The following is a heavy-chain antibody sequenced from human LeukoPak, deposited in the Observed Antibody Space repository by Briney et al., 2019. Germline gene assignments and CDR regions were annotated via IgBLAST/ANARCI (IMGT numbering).Heavy chain of an antibody. D-gene: IGHD6-6*01. Sequence: SQTLSLTCAVSGGSISSGGYSWSWIRQPPGKGLEWIGYIYHSGSTNYNPSLQSRVTISVDTSKNQFSLNLNSVTAADTAVYYCARGGAARLHFQNWGQGTLVTVSS. CDR3: ARGGAARLHFQN. V-gene: IGHV4-61*08. CDR1: GGSISSGGYS. CDR2: IYHSGST. J-gene: IGHJ1*01.